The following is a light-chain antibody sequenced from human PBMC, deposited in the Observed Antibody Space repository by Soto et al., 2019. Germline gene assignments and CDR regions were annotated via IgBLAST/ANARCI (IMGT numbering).Light chain of an antibody. CDR1: QTVRNNY. J-gene: IGKJ5*01. CDR3: QQRTNWPPGIT. V-gene: IGKV3D-20*02. Sequence: EFVLTQSPGTLSLSPGERATLSCRASQTVRNNYLAWYQQKPGQAPRLPIYDASSRATGIPDRFSGGGSGTDFTLTISSLEPEDFAVYYGQQRTNWPPGITFGQGTRLEIK. CDR2: DAS.